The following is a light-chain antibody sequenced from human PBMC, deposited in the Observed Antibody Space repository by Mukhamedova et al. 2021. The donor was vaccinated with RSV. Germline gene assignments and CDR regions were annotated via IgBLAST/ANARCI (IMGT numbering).Light chain of an antibody. J-gene: IGLJ2*01. Sequence: GQTARITCGGSDIGSKNVHWYQQKPGQAPVLVIHRDTKRPSEIPERFSGSNSGNTATLTITGAQGGDEADYYCQVWDISTVILGG. CDR3: QVWDISTVI. CDR1: DIGSKN. CDR2: RDT. V-gene: IGLV3-9*01.